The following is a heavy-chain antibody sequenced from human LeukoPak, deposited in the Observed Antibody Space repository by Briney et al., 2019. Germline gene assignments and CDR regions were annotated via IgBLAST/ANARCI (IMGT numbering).Heavy chain of an antibody. CDR1: GGSISTSNYY. J-gene: IGHJ6*03. V-gene: IGHV4-39*07. Sequence: SETLSLTCTVSGGSISTSNYYWGWIRQPPGKGLEWIGNIFYSGSTYYSPSLKSRVTTSLDTSRNQFSLKLNSVTAADTAVYYCARGAPMITFGGVTPLYYYMDVWGKGTTVTISS. CDR2: IFYSGST. CDR3: ARGAPMITFGGVTPLYYYMDV. D-gene: IGHD3-16*01.